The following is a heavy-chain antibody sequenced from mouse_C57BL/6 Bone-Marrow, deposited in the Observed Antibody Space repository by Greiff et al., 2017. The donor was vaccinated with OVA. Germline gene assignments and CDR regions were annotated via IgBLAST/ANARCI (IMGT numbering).Heavy chain of an antibody. J-gene: IGHJ2*01. D-gene: IGHD1-1*01. V-gene: IGHV1-76*01. Sequence: QVQLQQSGAELVRPGASVKLSCKASGYTFTDYYINWVKQRPGQGLEWIARIYPGSGNTYYTEKFKGKATLTADKSSSTAYLPLSSLTSEDSAGYFCARQGDYYGSSYYFDYWGQGTTLTGSS. CDR3: ARQGDYYGSSYYFDY. CDR1: GYTFTDYY. CDR2: IYPGSGNT.